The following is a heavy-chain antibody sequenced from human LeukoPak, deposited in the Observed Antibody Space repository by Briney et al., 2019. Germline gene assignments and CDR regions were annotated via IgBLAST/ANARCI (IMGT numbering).Heavy chain of an antibody. CDR1: GGSISSGGYS. CDR3: ARGIAVAGSRGGDDY. J-gene: IGHJ4*02. V-gene: IGHV4-30-2*01. D-gene: IGHD6-19*01. CDR2: IYHSGST. Sequence: PSQTLSLTCAVSGGSISSGGYSWSWIRQPPGKGLEWIGYIYHSGSTNYNPSLKSRVTISADTSKYQFSLKLSSVTAADTAVYYCARGIAVAGSRGGDDYWGQGTLVTVSS.